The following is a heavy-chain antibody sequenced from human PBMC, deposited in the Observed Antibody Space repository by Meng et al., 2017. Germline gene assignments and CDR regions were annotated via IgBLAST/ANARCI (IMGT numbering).Heavy chain of an antibody. CDR1: GYNFPGYY. J-gene: IGHJ4*02. CDR2: INPKSGDT. V-gene: IGHV1-2*06. CDR3: ARDEDISAAGKLFGDY. D-gene: IGHD6-25*01. Sequence: GHGVRSGVEGTRPGASVKVSCKPSGYNFPGYYIHWVRRAPGQGLEWMGRINPKSGDTHYAQKFQARVTMTGDTSISTAYMELSGLRSDDTAMYYCARDEDISAAGKLFGDYWGQGTLVTVSS.